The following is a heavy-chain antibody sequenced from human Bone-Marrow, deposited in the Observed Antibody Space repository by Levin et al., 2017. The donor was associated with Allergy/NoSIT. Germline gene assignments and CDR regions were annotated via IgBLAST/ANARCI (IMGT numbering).Heavy chain of an antibody. CDR2: ISGDGGSA. J-gene: IGHJ6*03. CDR3: AKRADQSSSVWHPLYYFHYMDV. CDR1: GFTFDTYA. V-gene: IGHV3-23*01. Sequence: GGSLRLSCAASGFTFDTYALNWVRQAPGKGLEWVSHISGDGGSAYYADPVKGRFTISRDNSRNTLYLEMSSLRAEDTAVYYCAKRADQSSSVWHPLYYFHYMDVWGRGTTVTVSS. D-gene: IGHD3-22*01.